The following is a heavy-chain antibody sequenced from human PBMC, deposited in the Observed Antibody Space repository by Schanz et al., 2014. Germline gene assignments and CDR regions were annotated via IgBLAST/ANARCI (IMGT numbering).Heavy chain of an antibody. CDR2: INSDGTKR. CDR3: AKDLGVDCGDGCFNWYFDL. V-gene: IGHV3-30*02. CDR1: GFTFSSYG. J-gene: IGHJ2*01. D-gene: IGHD2-21*02. Sequence: VQLLESGGGLVQPGGSLRLSCAASGFTFSSYGMHWVRQAPGKGLEWVAFINSDGTKRFYADSVKSRFTISRDNSRNTLYLQMNSLRAEDTAVYFCAKDLGVDCGDGCFNWYFDLWGRGTLVTVSS.